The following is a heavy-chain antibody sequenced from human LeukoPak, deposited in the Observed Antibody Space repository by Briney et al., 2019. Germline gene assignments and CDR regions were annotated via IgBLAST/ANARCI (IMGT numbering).Heavy chain of an antibody. CDR1: GFNFSDFY. Sequence: PGGSLRLSCAASGFNFSDFYMNWIRQAPGRGLEWLSSISLSGGTITYAASVKGRVTVSRDNAKSSVFLQMHSLRADDTAVYYCAREASCSSTTCYFDYWGQGTLVTVSS. CDR3: AREASCSSTTCYFDY. D-gene: IGHD2-2*01. CDR2: ISLSGGTI. J-gene: IGHJ4*02. V-gene: IGHV3-11*01.